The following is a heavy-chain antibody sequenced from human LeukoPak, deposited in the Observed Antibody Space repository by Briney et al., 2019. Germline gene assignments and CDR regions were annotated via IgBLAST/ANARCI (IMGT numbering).Heavy chain of an antibody. D-gene: IGHD3-22*01. Sequence: GGSLRLSCAASGFIVNTNYMTWVRQAPGRGLEWVSFIYADGNTYYADSVTGRFTTSRDNAKNSLYLQMNSLRAEDTAVYYCARDNYDSSGYLYNWFDPWGQGTLVTVSS. J-gene: IGHJ5*02. CDR3: ARDNYDSSGYLYNWFDP. V-gene: IGHV3-53*01. CDR2: IYADGNT. CDR1: GFIVNTNY.